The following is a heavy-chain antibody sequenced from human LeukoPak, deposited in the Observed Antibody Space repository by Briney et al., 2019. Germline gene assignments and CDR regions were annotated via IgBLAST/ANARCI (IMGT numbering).Heavy chain of an antibody. D-gene: IGHD3-10*01. Sequence: PSETLSLTCSVSSGSITSSSYYWGWIRQLPGKGLEWIGSFYHYSGGTYYNPSFKSRVTISVDTSKNQFSLKLSSVTATDTAVYYCARISGPYYYAMDVWGQGTAVTVSS. J-gene: IGHJ6*02. V-gene: IGHV4-39*01. CDR2: FYHYSGGT. CDR1: SGSITSSSYY. CDR3: ARISGPYYYAMDV.